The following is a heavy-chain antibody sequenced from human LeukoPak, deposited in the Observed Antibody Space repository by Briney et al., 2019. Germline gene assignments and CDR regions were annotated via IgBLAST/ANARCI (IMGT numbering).Heavy chain of an antibody. D-gene: IGHD3-10*01. CDR1: GFTFSSYA. V-gene: IGHV3-30-3*01. CDR2: ISYDGSNK. Sequence: GGSLRLSCAASGFTFSSYAMHWVRQAPGKGLEWVAVISYDGSNKYYADSVKGRFTISRDNSKNTLYLQMNSLRAEDTAVYYCARDRDGSGYNWFDPWGQGTLVTVSS. CDR3: ARDRDGSGYNWFDP. J-gene: IGHJ5*02.